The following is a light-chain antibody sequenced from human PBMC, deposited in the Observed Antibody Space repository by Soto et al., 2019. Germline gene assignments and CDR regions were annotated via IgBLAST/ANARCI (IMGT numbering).Light chain of an antibody. CDR2: STN. J-gene: IGLJ2*01. CDR1: TGEVTSSYY. CDR3: MLHVAVTQI. V-gene: IGLV7-43*01. Sequence: QTVVTQEPSLTVSPGGTVTLTCASSTGEVTSSYYPNWLQQKPGQAPRALIYSTNNRHSWVPARFSGSLLGGRAALTLSGVQPEDEAEYFCMLHVAVTQIFGGGTKLTVL.